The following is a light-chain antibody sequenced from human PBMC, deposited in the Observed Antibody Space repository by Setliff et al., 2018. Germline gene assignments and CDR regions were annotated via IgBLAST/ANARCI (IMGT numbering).Light chain of an antibody. Sequence: QSALTQPPSASGSPGQSVTISCTGTSSDVGGYNYVSWYQQHPGKAPKLMIYEVSKRPSGVSNRFSGSKSGNTASLTISGLQAEDEADYYCCSYAGSSTLWVFGGGTKVTVL. CDR2: EVS. J-gene: IGLJ3*02. CDR3: CSYAGSSTLWV. V-gene: IGLV2-23*02. CDR1: SSDVGGYNY.